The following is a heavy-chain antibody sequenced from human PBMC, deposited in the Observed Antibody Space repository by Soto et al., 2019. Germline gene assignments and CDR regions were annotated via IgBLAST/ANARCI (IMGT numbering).Heavy chain of an antibody. Sequence: QVQLVQSGAEVKKPGASVKVSCKASGYTFTSYGISWVRQAPGQGLEWMGWISAYNGNTNYAQKLQGRVTMTTDTPTSTAYRELRSLRSDDTAVYYCARVGGSSWYTDVVDYWGQGTLVTVSS. CDR3: ARVGGSSWYTDVVDY. D-gene: IGHD6-13*01. CDR1: GYTFTSYG. CDR2: ISAYNGNT. J-gene: IGHJ4*02. V-gene: IGHV1-18*01.